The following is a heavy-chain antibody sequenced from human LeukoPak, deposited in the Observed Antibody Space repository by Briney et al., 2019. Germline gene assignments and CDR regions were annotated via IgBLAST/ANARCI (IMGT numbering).Heavy chain of an antibody. Sequence: GGSLRLSCAASGFTLSTYTMNWVRQAPGKGLEWVSSISSSSSYMYYADSVKGRFTISRDNAKNSLYLQMNSLRAEDTAVYYCARASDTLRGIMSYFDYWGQGTLVTVSS. CDR3: ARASDTLRGIMSYFDY. CDR2: ISSSSSYM. CDR1: GFTLSTYT. J-gene: IGHJ4*02. V-gene: IGHV3-21*06. D-gene: IGHD3-10*01.